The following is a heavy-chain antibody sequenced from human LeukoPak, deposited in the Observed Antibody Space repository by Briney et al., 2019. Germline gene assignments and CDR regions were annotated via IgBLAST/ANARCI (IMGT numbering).Heavy chain of an antibody. V-gene: IGHV1-2*02. Sequence: ASVKVSCKASGYTFTGYYMHWVRQAPGQGLEGMGWINPNSGGTNYAQKFQGRVTMPRDTSISTAYMELSRLRSDDTAVYYCARGSRFLEWLLYEVLNYWGQGTLVTVSS. CDR3: ARGSRFLEWLLYEVLNY. D-gene: IGHD3-3*01. CDR1: GYTFTGYY. CDR2: INPNSGGT. J-gene: IGHJ4*02.